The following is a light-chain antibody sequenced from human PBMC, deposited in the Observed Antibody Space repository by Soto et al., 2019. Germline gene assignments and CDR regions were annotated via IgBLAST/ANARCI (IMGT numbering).Light chain of an antibody. CDR2: KAS. J-gene: IGKJ4*01. CDR3: QQYKNYSLRT. Sequence: DIQMTQSPSTLSASVGDRVTITCRASQSISSLLAWYQQKPGKAPKLLIYKASSLESGVPSRFSGSGSGTEFTLTITSLKPEDFADYYGQQYKNYSLRTFGGGTKVEIK. V-gene: IGKV1-5*03. CDR1: QSISSL.